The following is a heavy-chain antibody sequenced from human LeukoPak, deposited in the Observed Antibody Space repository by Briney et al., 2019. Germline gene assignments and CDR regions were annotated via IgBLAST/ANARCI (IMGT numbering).Heavy chain of an antibody. CDR1: GFTFSSYG. J-gene: IGHJ4*02. D-gene: IGHD4-23*01. CDR2: IWYDGSNK. CDR3: AKELHDYGGNPLDY. V-gene: IGHV3-33*06. Sequence: AGGSLRLSCAASGFTFSSYGMHWVRQAPGKGLEWVAVIWYDGSNKYYADSVKGRFTISRDNSKNTLYLQMNNLRDEDTAVYYCAKELHDYGGNPLDYWGQGTLVTVSS.